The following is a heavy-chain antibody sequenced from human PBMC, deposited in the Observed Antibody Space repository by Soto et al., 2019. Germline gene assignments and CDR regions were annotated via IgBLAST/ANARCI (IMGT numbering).Heavy chain of an antibody. CDR2: INHSGST. CDR3: ARDKITGLFDY. J-gene: IGHJ4*02. Sequence: QVQLQQWGAGLLKPSETLSLTCAVYGGSFSGYYWTWIRQPPGTGLEWIGEINHSGSTNYNPSLKSRVTISVDASKNQFSLKLTSVTAAGTAVYYGARDKITGLFDYWGQGTLVTVSS. CDR1: GGSFSGYY. D-gene: IGHD2-8*02. V-gene: IGHV4-34*01.